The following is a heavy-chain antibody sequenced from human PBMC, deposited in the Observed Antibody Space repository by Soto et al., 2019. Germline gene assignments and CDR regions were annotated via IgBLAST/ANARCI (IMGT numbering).Heavy chain of an antibody. CDR1: GFTFSSYA. CDR2: ISSNGGST. CDR3: VKGGTIAAAGFDY. D-gene: IGHD6-13*01. J-gene: IGHJ4*02. Sequence: GSLRLSCSASGFTFSSYAMHWVRQAPGKGLEYVSAISSNGGSTYYADSVKGRFTISRDNSKNTLYLQMSSLRAEDTAVYYCVKGGTIAAAGFDYWGQGTLVTVSS. V-gene: IGHV3-64D*06.